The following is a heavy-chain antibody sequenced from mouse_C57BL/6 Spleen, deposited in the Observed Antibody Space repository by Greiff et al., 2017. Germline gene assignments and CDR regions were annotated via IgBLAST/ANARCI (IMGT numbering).Heavy chain of an antibody. CDR1: GYSFTGYY. J-gene: IGHJ2*01. CDR3: ARHSYYGSRGPFDY. CDR2: IYPYNGVS. V-gene: IGHV1-31*01. D-gene: IGHD1-1*01. Sequence: VHVKQSGPELVKPGASVKISCKASGYSFTGYYMHWVKQSHGNILDWIGYIYPYNGVSSYNEKFKGKATLTVDKSSSTAYMELRSLTSEDSAVYYCARHSYYGSRGPFDYWGQDTTLTVSS.